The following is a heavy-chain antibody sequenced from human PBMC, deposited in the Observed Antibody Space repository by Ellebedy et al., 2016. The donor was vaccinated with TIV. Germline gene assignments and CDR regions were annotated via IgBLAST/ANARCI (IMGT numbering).Heavy chain of an antibody. V-gene: IGHV3-30*04. CDR3: AREGVQDGYNRGGCFDL. CDR2: ISFDESVK. D-gene: IGHD5-24*01. CDR1: TLTNP. J-gene: IGHJ2*01. Sequence: GGSLRLXCTVSTLTNPIHWARQAPGKGLEWVAVISFDESVKYYADSVKGRFTISRDISKNTVFLQMDSLRPEDTALYYCAREGVQDGYNRGGCFDLWGRGSLVTVSS.